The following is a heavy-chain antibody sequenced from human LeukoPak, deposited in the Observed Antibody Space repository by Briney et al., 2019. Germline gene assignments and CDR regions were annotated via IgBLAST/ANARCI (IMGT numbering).Heavy chain of an antibody. V-gene: IGHV1-69*04. CDR1: GGTFSSYA. D-gene: IGHD5-12*01. Sequence: SVKVSCKASGGTFSSYAISWVRQAPGQGLEWMGRIIPILGIANYAQKFQGRVTITADKSTSTAYMELSSLRSEDTAVYYCARVQRYSGYDDAFDIWGQGTMVTVSS. CDR2: IIPILGIA. CDR3: ARVQRYSGYDDAFDI. J-gene: IGHJ3*02.